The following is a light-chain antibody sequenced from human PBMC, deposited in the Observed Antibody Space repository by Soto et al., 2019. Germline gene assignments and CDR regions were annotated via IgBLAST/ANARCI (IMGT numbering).Light chain of an antibody. Sequence: EIVLTQSPGTLSLSPGERATLSCRASQSVSNSYLAWYQQKPGQGPRLLIYDASSRATGIPDRFSGSASGTDFTLTLSRLEPEDFAVYYCQQYAGSPSTFGQGTKVEI. V-gene: IGKV3-20*01. CDR3: QQYAGSPST. J-gene: IGKJ1*01. CDR1: QSVSNSY. CDR2: DAS.